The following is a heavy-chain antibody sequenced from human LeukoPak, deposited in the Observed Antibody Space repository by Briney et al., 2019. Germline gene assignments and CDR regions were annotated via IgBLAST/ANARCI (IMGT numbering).Heavy chain of an antibody. CDR3: ASYDGDPQTH. CDR1: GFTFSSYS. D-gene: IGHD4-17*01. Sequence: GGSLRLSCAASGFTFSSYSMTWVRQAPGKGLEWVSSISSSSSYIYYADSVKGRFTISRDNAKNSLYLQMNSLRAEDTAVYYCASYDGDPQTHWGQGTLVTVSS. V-gene: IGHV3-21*01. J-gene: IGHJ4*02. CDR2: ISSSSSYI.